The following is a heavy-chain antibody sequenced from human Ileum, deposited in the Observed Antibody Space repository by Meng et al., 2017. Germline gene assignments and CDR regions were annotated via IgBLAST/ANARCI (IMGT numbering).Heavy chain of an antibody. Sequence: VHLPEHRPVSVMQSGTLALPSAVCSRSISRTTNLTCVRQPLRKGLVCIAQISHSGSASYNPSLNSRGPMSVDNSKTDFSLMLTSETAADTAIYYCARHGRYSQGFWGQVTLVTVSS. J-gene: IGHJ4*02. V-gene: IGHV4-4*02. D-gene: IGHD2-15*01. CDR2: ISHSGSA. CDR3: ARHGRYSQGF. CDR1: SRSISRTTN.